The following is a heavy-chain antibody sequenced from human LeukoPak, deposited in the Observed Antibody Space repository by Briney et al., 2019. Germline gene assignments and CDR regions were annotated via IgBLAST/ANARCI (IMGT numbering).Heavy chain of an antibody. CDR3: ARRQYSGYAWFDP. J-gene: IGHJ5*02. CDR2: IYYSGST. D-gene: IGHD5-12*01. CDR1: GGSISSSSYY. Sequence: KPSETLSLTCTVSGGSISSSSYYWGWLRQPPGKGLEWIGSIYYSGSTYHNPSLKSRVTISVDTSKNQFSLKLSSVTAADTAVYYCARRQYSGYAWFDPWGQGTLVTVSS. V-gene: IGHV4-39*01.